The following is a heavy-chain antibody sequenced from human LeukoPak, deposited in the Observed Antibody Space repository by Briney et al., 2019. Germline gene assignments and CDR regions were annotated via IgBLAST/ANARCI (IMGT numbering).Heavy chain of an antibody. CDR2: ISGNGGST. CDR3: AKADSARGVTLKSTIDY. J-gene: IGHJ4*02. Sequence: GGSLRLSCAASGFTFNTYAMSWVRQAPGKGLEWVSVISGNGGSTYYADSVEGRFTISRDNSKNTLYLQMNSLRGEDTAVYYCAKADSARGVTLKSTIDYWGQGTLVTVSS. V-gene: IGHV3-23*01. CDR1: GFTFNTYA. D-gene: IGHD2-21*02.